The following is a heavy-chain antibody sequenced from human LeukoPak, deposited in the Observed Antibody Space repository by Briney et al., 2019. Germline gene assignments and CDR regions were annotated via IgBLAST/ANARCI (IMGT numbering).Heavy chain of an antibody. CDR3: ARIVIAAAALDY. J-gene: IGHJ4*02. V-gene: IGHV4-61*01. D-gene: IGHD6-13*01. CDR1: GGSVSSGSYY. Sequence: SETLSLTCTVSGGSVSSGSYYWSWIRQPPGKGLEWIGYIYYSGSTHYNPSLKSRVTISVDTSKNQFSLKLSSVTAADTAVYYCARIVIAAAALDYWGQGTLVTVSS. CDR2: IYYSGST.